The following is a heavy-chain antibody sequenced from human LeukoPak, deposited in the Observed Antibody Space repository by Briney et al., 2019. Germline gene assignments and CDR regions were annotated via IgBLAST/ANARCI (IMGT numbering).Heavy chain of an antibody. V-gene: IGHV1-69*13. CDR1: GNSISNYA. J-gene: IGHJ6*02. CDR3: TTRACHAGGCSSSFYYYYGLHF. D-gene: IGHD3-16*01. CDR2: IIPIFGTA. Sequence: SVRVSCKASGNSISNYAVSWVRQAPGQGFEWMGGIIPIFGTADYAQNFQGRVTITADQSTSTTYMALGSLKSEDTATYYCTTRACHAGGCSSSFYYYYGLHFWGQGTTVSVSS.